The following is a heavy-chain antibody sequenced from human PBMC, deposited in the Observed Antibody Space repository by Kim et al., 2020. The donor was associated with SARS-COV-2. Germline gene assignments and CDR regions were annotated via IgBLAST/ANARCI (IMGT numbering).Heavy chain of an antibody. D-gene: IGHD3-22*01. Sequence: GGSLRLSCAASGFTFSDYYMSWIRQAPGKGLEWVSYISSSSSYTNYADSVKGRFTISRDNAKNSLYLQMNSLRAEDTAVYYCAAYYYDSSGDYWGQGTLVTVSS. CDR2: ISSSSSYT. CDR3: AAYYYDSSGDY. CDR1: GFTFSDYY. J-gene: IGHJ4*02. V-gene: IGHV3-11*06.